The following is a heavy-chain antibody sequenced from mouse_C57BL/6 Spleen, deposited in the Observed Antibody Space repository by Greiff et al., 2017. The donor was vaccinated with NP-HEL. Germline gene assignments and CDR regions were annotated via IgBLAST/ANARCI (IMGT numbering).Heavy chain of an antibody. CDR3: ARRGYYGYDGDAMDY. CDR1: GYTFTSYW. J-gene: IGHJ4*01. V-gene: IGHV1-50*01. CDR2: IDPSDSYT. Sequence: QVQLQQPGAELVKPGASVKLSCKASGYTFTSYWMQWVKQRPGQGLEWIGEIDPSDSYTNYNQKFKGKATLTVDTSSSTAYMQLSSLTSEDAAVYYCARRGYYGYDGDAMDYWGQGTSVTVSS. D-gene: IGHD2-2*01.